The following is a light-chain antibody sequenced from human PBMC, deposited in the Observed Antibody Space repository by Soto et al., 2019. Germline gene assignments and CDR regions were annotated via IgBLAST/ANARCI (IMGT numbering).Light chain of an antibody. CDR3: QQYNSSSQT. CDR2: DAS. Sequence: DIQMSKSPSTLSASVGDRVTITCRASQSISSWLAWYQQKPGKAPKFLIYDASSLESGVPSRFSGSGSGTEFTLTISSLQPDDFVTYYCQQYNSSSQTFGQGTKVDI. CDR1: QSISSW. J-gene: IGKJ1*01. V-gene: IGKV1-5*01.